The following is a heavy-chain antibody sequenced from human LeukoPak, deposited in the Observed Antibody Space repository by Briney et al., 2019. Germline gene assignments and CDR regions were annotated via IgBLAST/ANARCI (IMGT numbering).Heavy chain of an antibody. CDR2: INHSGST. Sequence: SETLSLTCAVYGGSFSGYYWSWIRQPPGKGLDWIGEINHSGSTNYNPSLKSRVTVSVDTSKNQFSLKLSSVTAADTAVYYCARADPSTTAPHDYWGQGTLVTVSS. J-gene: IGHJ4*02. D-gene: IGHD2/OR15-2a*01. CDR3: ARADPSTTAPHDY. V-gene: IGHV4-34*01. CDR1: GGSFSGYY.